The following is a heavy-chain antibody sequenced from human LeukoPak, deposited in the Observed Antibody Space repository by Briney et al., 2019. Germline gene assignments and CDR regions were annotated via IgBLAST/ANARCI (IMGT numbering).Heavy chain of an antibody. J-gene: IGHJ4*02. CDR1: GGTFSSYA. D-gene: IGHD6-13*01. Sequence: ASVKVSCKASGGTFSSYAISWVRQAPGQGLEWMGRIIPILGIANYAQKFQGRVTITADKSTSTAYMELSSLRSEDTAVYYCARGGGSSWHFDYWGQGTLVTVSS. CDR2: IIPILGIA. CDR3: ARGGGSSWHFDY. V-gene: IGHV1-69*04.